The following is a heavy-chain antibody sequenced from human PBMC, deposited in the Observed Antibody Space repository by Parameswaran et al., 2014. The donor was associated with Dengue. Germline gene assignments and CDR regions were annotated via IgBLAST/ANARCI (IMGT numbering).Heavy chain of an antibody. J-gene: IGHJ4*02. D-gene: IGHD2-2*01. CDR2: INHSGST. CDR3: ARPPRRSYCSSTSCYEEVY. V-gene: IGHV4-34*01. Sequence: PGKGLEWIGEINHSGSTNYNPSLKSRVTISVDTSKNQFSLKLSSVTAADTAVYYCARPPRRSYCSSTSCYEEVYWGQGTLVTVSS.